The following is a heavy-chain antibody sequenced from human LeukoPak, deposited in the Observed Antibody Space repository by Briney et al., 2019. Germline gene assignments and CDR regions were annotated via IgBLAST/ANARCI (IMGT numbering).Heavy chain of an antibody. J-gene: IGHJ4*02. V-gene: IGHV4-59*08. CDR1: GGSMSSYY. Sequence: SETLSLTCTVSGGSMSSYYWSWIRQPPGKGLEWIGYIYYSGSTNYNPSLKSRVTISVDTSKNQFSLKLSSVTAADTAVYYCARQGDTAMAAPSFDYWGQGTLVTVSS. D-gene: IGHD5-18*01. CDR2: IYYSGST. CDR3: ARQGDTAMAAPSFDY.